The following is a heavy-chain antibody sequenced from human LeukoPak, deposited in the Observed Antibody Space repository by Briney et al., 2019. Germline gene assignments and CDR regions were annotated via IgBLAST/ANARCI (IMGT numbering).Heavy chain of an antibody. V-gene: IGHV4-59*01. Sequence: SETLSLTCTVSGGSISGYYWTWIRQPPGKGLEWIGYIYYSGSTSYNPSLKSRVTISVDTSYNQFSLRLSSVTAADTAVYYCAREGGYYIDYWGQGTLVTVSS. D-gene: IGHD3-16*01. J-gene: IGHJ4*02. CDR1: GGSISGYY. CDR2: IYYSGST. CDR3: AREGGYYIDY.